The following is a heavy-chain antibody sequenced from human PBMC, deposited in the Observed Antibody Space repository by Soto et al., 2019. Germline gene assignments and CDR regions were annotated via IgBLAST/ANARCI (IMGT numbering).Heavy chain of an antibody. J-gene: IGHJ4*02. D-gene: IGHD6-13*01. Sequence: GGSLRLSCAASGFTFSSYAMSWVRQAPGKGLEWVSAISGSGGSTYYADSVKGRFTISRDNSKNTLYLQMNSLRAEDTAVYYCALDSCSWCELIFSFHFWGQGTLVTGSS. CDR1: GFTFSSYA. CDR2: ISGSGGST. CDR3: ALDSCSWCELIFSFHF. V-gene: IGHV3-23*01.